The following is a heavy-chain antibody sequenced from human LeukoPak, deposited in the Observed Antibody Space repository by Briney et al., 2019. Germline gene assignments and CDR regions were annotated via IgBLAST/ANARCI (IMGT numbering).Heavy chain of an antibody. Sequence: SETLSLTCAVYGGSFSGYYWSWIRQPPGKGLEWIGEINHSGSTNYNPSLKSRVTISVDTSKNQFSLKLSSVTAADTAVYYCARGRPDFWSGYYRHWFDPWGQGTLVTVSS. CDR2: INHSGST. J-gene: IGHJ5*02. CDR3: ARGRPDFWSGYYRHWFDP. D-gene: IGHD3-3*01. CDR1: GGSFSGYY. V-gene: IGHV4-34*01.